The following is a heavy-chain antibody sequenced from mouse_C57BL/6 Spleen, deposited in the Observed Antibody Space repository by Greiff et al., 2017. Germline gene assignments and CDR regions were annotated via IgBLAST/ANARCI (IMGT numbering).Heavy chain of an antibody. D-gene: IGHD1-1*01. V-gene: IGHV1-72*01. Sequence: QVQLQQPGAELVKPGASVKLSCKASGYTFTSYWMHWVKQRPGRGLEWIGRIDPSSGGTKYNEKFKSKATLTVDTPSSTAYMQLSSLTSEDSAVYYCARPHYYGSRDWYFDDWGTGTTVTVSS. CDR3: ARPHYYGSRDWYFDD. CDR1: GYTFTSYW. J-gene: IGHJ1*03. CDR2: IDPSSGGT.